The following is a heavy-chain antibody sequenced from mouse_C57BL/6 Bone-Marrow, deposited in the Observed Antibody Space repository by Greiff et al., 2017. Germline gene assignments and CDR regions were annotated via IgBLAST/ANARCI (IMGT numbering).Heavy chain of an antibody. D-gene: IGHD2-2*01. CDR1: GYTFTSYW. J-gene: IGHJ2*01. CDR2: IYPGSGST. V-gene: IGHV1-55*01. CDR3: AREEGFYGYYFDY. Sequence: QVQLQQPGAELVKPGASVKMSCKASGYTFTSYWITWVKQRPGQGLEWIGDIYPGSGSTNYNGKFKSKATLTVDTSSSTAYMQLSSLTSEDSAVYYGAREEGFYGYYFDYWGKGTTLTVAS.